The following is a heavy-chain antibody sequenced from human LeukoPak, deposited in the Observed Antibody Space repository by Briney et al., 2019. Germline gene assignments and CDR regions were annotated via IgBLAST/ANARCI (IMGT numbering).Heavy chain of an antibody. Sequence: GGSLRLSCAASGFTFSHYGMHWVRQAPGKGLEWVAVIWYDGSTKYYADSVKGRFTISRDNAKNSLYLQMNSLRAEDTAVYYCARFDYYYDSSGYPDYWGQGTLVTVSS. CDR3: ARFDYYYDSSGYPDY. V-gene: IGHV3-33*03. CDR1: GFTFSHYG. CDR2: IWYDGSTK. D-gene: IGHD3-22*01. J-gene: IGHJ4*02.